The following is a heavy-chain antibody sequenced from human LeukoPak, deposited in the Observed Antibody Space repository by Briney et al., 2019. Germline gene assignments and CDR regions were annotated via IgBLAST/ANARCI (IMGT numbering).Heavy chain of an antibody. D-gene: IGHD6-13*01. CDR2: IYYSGST. CDR3: AVATDIAAALDY. J-gene: IGHJ4*02. V-gene: IGHV4-59*08. CDR1: GGSISGYY. Sequence: PSETLSLTCTVSGGSISGYYWSWIRQPPGKGLEWIGYIYYSGSTNYNPSLKSRVTISVDTSKNQFSLKLSSVTAADTAVYYCAVATDIAAALDYWGQGTLVTVSS.